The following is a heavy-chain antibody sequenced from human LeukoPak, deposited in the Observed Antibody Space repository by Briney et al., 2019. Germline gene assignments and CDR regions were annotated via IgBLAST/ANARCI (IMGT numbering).Heavy chain of an antibody. D-gene: IGHD3-10*02. CDR1: EYSFINYW. V-gene: IGHV5-51*01. CDR2: IYPGDSEI. J-gene: IGHJ4*02. Sequence: PGESLKISCKGSEYSFINYWIAWVRQMPGKGLEWMGIIYPGDSEIRYSPSFQGQVTISVDQSISTAYLQLSSLMASDSAMYYCAGLRAVRTVLYFDSWGQGALVTVSS. CDR3: AGLRAVRTVLYFDS.